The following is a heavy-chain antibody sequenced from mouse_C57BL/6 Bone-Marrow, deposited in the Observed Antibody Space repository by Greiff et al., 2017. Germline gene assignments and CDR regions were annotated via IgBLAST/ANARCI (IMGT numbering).Heavy chain of an antibody. D-gene: IGHD1-1*01. V-gene: IGHV1-82*01. Sequence: QVQLQQSGPELVKPGASVKISCKASGYAFSSSWMYWVKQRPGKGLEWIGRIYPGDGDTNYNGKFKGKATLTADKSSSTAYMQLSSLTSEDSAVYFCARENYYGSKGYWGQGTTLTVSS. CDR3: ARENYYGSKGY. J-gene: IGHJ2*01. CDR2: IYPGDGDT. CDR1: GYAFSSSW.